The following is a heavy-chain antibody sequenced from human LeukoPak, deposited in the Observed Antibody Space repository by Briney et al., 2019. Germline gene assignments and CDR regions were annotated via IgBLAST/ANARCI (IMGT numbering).Heavy chain of an antibody. Sequence: SETLSLTCTVSGDSISSYYWSWIRQPPGKGLEWIGYIYYSGSTNYNPSLKSRVTISRDTSKNQFSLELTSVTAADTAVYFCAKDYGDPLNWFDPWGQGTLVTVSS. CDR1: GDSISSYY. J-gene: IGHJ5*02. CDR3: AKDYGDPLNWFDP. D-gene: IGHD4-17*01. V-gene: IGHV4-59*01. CDR2: IYYSGST.